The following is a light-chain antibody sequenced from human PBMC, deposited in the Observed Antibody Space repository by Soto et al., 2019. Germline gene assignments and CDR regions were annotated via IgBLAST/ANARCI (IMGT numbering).Light chain of an antibody. V-gene: IGKV3-20*01. CDR3: QQYGSTPLT. J-gene: IGKJ4*01. CDR1: QSVGNNY. Sequence: IVLTQSPGTLSLSQGERATLSCRASQSVGNNYLAWYQQKPGQAPRFLIYDASSRATGIPDRFSGSGSGTDFTLTIIRLEPEDFAVYYCQQYGSTPLTFGGGTKVEIK. CDR2: DAS.